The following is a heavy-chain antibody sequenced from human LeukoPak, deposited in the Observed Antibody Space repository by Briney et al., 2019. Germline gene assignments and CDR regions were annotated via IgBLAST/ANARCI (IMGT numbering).Heavy chain of an antibody. J-gene: IGHJ4*02. CDR2: ISGSGGST. CDR1: GFTFSSYA. CDR3: AKEAELDIVVVPAGRGGYYFDY. V-gene: IGHV3-23*01. D-gene: IGHD2-2*03. Sequence: PGGSLRLSCAASGFTFSSYAMSWVRQAPGKGLEWVSAISGSGGSTYYADSVKGRFTISRDNSKNTLYLQMNSLRAEDTAVYYCAKEAELDIVVVPAGRGGYYFDYWGQGTLVTVSS.